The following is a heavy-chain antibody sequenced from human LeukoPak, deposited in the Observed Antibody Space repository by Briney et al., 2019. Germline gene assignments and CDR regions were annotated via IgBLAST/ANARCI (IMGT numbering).Heavy chain of an antibody. CDR2: ISGSGGST. D-gene: IGHD5-12*01. CDR3: ATSSGYDSPPRDY. Sequence: GGSLRLSCAASGFTFSSYAMSWVRQAPGKGLEWVSAISGSGGSTYYADSVKGRFTISRDNSKTTLYLQMNSLRAEDTAVYYCATSSGYDSPPRDYWGQGTLVTVSS. CDR1: GFTFSSYA. J-gene: IGHJ4*02. V-gene: IGHV3-23*01.